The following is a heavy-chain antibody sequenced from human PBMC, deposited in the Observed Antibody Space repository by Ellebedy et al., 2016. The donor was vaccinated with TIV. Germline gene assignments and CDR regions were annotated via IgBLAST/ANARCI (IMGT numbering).Heavy chain of an antibody. J-gene: IGHJ4*02. CDR2: INHRGST. V-gene: IGHV4-34*01. CDR3: ARVYYDNVWGSYRYKPHSYFDY. Sequence: MPSETLSLTCAVYGGSFRGYYWSWIRQPPGKGLEWIGEINHRGSTNYNPSLKSRVSASVDTSKNQFSLKLSSVTVADTAVYYCARVYYDNVWGSYRYKPHSYFDYWGQGTLVTVSS. CDR1: GGSFRGYY. D-gene: IGHD3-16*02.